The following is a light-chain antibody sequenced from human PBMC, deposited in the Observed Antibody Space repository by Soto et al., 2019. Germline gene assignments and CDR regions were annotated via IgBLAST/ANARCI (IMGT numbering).Light chain of an antibody. V-gene: IGKV3-11*01. CDR1: QSVTSY. CDR2: DAS. J-gene: IGKJ4*01. Sequence: EIVLTQSPATLSLSPGERATLSCRASQSVTSYLSWYQQKPGQAHRLLSSDASNRPTGIPARFSGSGSGTDFTLTTSSVEPEDFAVYYCQQRTNWPPALTFDGGPKVEIK. CDR3: QQRTNWPPALT.